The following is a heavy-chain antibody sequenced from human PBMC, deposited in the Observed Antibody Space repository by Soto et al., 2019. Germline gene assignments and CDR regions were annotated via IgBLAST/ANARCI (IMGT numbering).Heavy chain of an antibody. CDR3: AIGNPDWFDP. V-gene: IGHV4-38-2*01. CDR1: GYSIISGLY. D-gene: IGHD1-1*01. J-gene: IGHJ5*02. Sequence: SETLSLTCAVSGYSIISGLYWGWIRQPPGKGLEWIGTIYRGGITYYNPSLKSRVTISIDTSKNHFSLRLSSVTATDTAVYFCAIGNPDWFDPWGQGTLVTVSS. CDR2: IYRGGIT.